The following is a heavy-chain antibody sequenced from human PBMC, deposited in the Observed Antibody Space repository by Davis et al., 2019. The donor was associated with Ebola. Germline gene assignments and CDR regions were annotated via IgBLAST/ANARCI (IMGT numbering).Heavy chain of an antibody. CDR3: AKGGGTSSSDFRRT. V-gene: IGHV3-23*01. CDR1: GFTFSTYA. CDR2: ISSGGGAP. J-gene: IGHJ5*02. Sequence: PGGSLRLSCAASGFTFSTYAMGWVRQAPGKGLEWVSDISSGGGAPYYADSVKGRFTTFRDNPKNTLYLQMNSLRADDTAVYCCAKGGGTSSSDFRRTWGQGTLVTVSS. D-gene: IGHD6-6*01.